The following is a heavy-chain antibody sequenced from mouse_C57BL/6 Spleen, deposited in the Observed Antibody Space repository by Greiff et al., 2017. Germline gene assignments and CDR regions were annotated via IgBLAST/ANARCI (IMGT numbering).Heavy chain of an antibody. CDR3: ARPLTNSLFDY. CDR2: ISSGSSTI. J-gene: IGHJ2*01. CDR1: GFAFSDSG. V-gene: IGHV5-17*01. D-gene: IGHD1-3*01. Sequence: EVKLMESGGGLVKPGGSLKLSCAASGFAFSDSGMHWVRQAPGKGLEWVAYISSGSSTIYYADTVKGRFTISRDNAKNTLFLQMTSLRSEDTAMYYCARPLTNSLFDYWGQGTTLTVSS.